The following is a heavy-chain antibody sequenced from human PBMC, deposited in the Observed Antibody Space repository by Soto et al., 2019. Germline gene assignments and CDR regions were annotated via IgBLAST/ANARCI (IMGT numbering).Heavy chain of an antibody. D-gene: IGHD6-19*01. J-gene: IGHJ4*02. V-gene: IGHV1-2*02. CDR2: INPNSGGT. CDR3: ARDNGYSSADEPFDY. Sequence: QVQLVQSGAEVKKPGASVKVSCKASGYTSTGYYMHWVRQAPGQGLEWMGWINPNSGGTNYAQKFQGRVTMTRDTSISTAYMELSRLRSDDTAVYYCARDNGYSSADEPFDYWGQGTLVTVSS. CDR1: GYTSTGYY.